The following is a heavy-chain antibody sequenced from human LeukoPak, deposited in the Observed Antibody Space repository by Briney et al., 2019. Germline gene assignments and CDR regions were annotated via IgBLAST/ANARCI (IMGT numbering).Heavy chain of an antibody. V-gene: IGHV1-18*01. CDR3: ARDSRYKQWLAHFDY. D-gene: IGHD6-19*01. CDR1: GYDFISYG. CDR2: ISAYTGNT. Sequence: VASVKVSCKASGYDFISYGVDWVRQASGQGLEWMGWISAYTGNTNYAQKLQGRVAMTTDTSTSTAYMELRSLRSDDTAVYYCARDSRYKQWLAHFDYWGQGTLVTVSS. J-gene: IGHJ4*02.